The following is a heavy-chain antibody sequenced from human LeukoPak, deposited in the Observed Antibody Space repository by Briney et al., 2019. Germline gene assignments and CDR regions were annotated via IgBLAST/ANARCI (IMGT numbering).Heavy chain of an antibody. Sequence: KVLVWMPIIYPGDSATRYSPSFQRHVTISAHKSISTAYLQWSSLKASDTAMYYCVISPFFYWGQGTLVTVSS. V-gene: IGHV5-51*01. CDR3: VISPFFY. J-gene: IGHJ4*02. CDR2: IYPGDSAT. D-gene: IGHD2/OR15-2a*01.